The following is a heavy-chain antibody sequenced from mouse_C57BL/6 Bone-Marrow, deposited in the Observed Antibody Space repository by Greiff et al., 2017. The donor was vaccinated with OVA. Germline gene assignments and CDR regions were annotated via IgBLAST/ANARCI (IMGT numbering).Heavy chain of an antibody. J-gene: IGHJ3*01. CDR1: GYTFTDYY. CDR2: INPNNGGT. V-gene: IGHV1-26*01. CDR3: ARRVDYGSSSWFAY. Sequence: VQLKQSGPELVKPGASVKISCKASGYTFTDYYMNWVKQSHGKSLEWIGDINPNNGGTSYNQKFKGKATLTVDKSSSTAYMELRSLTSEDSAVYYCARRVDYGSSSWFAYWGQGTLVTVSA. D-gene: IGHD1-1*01.